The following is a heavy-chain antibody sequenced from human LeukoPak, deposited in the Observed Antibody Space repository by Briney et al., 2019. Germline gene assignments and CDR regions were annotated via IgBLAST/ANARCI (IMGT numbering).Heavy chain of an antibody. D-gene: IGHD3-16*01. CDR2: FDPEDGET. CDR1: GYTLTELS. Sequence: ASVKVSCKVSGYTLTELSMHWVRQAPGKGLEWMGGFDPEDGETIYAQKFQGRVTMTEDTSTDTAYMELSSLRSEDTAMYYCATAPARGSVWGLDYYFDYWGQGTLVTVSS. V-gene: IGHV1-24*01. CDR3: ATAPARGSVWGLDYYFDY. J-gene: IGHJ4*02.